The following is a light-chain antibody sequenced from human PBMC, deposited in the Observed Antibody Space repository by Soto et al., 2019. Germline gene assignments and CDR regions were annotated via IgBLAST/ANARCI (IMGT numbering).Light chain of an antibody. V-gene: IGKV1-39*01. CDR1: QSISSY. CDR3: QQSYSTPLA. Sequence: DIQITQSPSSLSASVVDRVTITCRASQSISSYLNWYQQKPGKAPMLLIYAASILQSGVPSRFSGSGSGTDFTLTISSLLPEDFATYDCQQSYSTPLASGHGTKVDIK. J-gene: IGKJ1*01. CDR2: AAS.